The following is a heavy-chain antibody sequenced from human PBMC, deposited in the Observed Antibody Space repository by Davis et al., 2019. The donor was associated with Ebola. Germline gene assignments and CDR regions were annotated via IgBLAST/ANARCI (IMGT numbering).Heavy chain of an antibody. Sequence: GESLKISCAASGFTFSSYSMNWVRQAPGKGLEWVSSISSSSSYIYYADSVKGRFTISRDNSKNSLYLQMNSLRAEDTAVYYCARMGIAVAGTANWGQGTLVTVSS. CDR2: ISSSSSYI. J-gene: IGHJ4*02. CDR3: ARMGIAVAGTAN. CDR1: GFTFSSYS. V-gene: IGHV3-21*01. D-gene: IGHD6-19*01.